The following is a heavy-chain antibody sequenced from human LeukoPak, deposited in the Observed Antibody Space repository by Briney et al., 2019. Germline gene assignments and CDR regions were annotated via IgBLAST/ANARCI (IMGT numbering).Heavy chain of an antibody. D-gene: IGHD3-22*01. J-gene: IGHJ4*02. V-gene: IGHV3-23*01. CDR2: ISPSGDRT. Sequence: GRSLRLSCAASGFTFSSYAMSWVRQAPGKGLEWVSFISPSGDRTSNADSVEGRFTISRDNTRSTLYLQMNSLRDEDTGVYYCAIMHGYYDGSGFWVQWGQGTLVTVSS. CDR3: AIMHGYYDGSGFWVQ. CDR1: GFTFSSYA.